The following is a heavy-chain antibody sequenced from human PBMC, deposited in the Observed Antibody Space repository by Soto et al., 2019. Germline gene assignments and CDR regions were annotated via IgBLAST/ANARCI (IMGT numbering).Heavy chain of an antibody. CDR2: ISYDGSNK. D-gene: IGHD3-3*01. J-gene: IGHJ6*03. CDR3: AKDSRDFWSGYYPHYMDV. V-gene: IGHV3-30*18. CDR1: GFTFSSYG. Sequence: GGSLRLSCAASGFTFSSYGMHWVRQAPGKGLEWVAVISYDGSNKYYADSVKGRFTISRDNSKNTLYLQMNSLRAEDTAVYYFAKDSRDFWSGYYPHYMDVWGKGATVTVSS.